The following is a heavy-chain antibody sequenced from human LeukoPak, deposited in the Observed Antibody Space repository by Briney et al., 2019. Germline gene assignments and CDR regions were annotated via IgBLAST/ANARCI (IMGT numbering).Heavy chain of an antibody. D-gene: IGHD3-16*01. CDR1: GGSISSGGYY. CDR2: IYYSGST. J-gene: IGHJ4*02. CDR3: ASVLGLDGPQGSYFDY. V-gene: IGHV4-31*03. Sequence: KASQTLSLTCTVSGGSISSGGYYWSWIRRHPGKGLEWIGYIYYSGSTYYNPSLKSRVTISVDTSKNQFSLKLSSVTAADTAVYYCASVLGLDGPQGSYFDYWGQGTLVTVSS.